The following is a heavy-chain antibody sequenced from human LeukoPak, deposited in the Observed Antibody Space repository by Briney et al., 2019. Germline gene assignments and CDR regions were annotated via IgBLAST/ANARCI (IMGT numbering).Heavy chain of an antibody. CDR1: GFTFSSYS. Sequence: SWGSLRLSWAASGFTFSSYSMNWVRQAPGKGLEWVSYISSSSSTISYADSVKGRFTISRDNAKNSLYLQMNSLRAEDTAVYYCARNEGVLRYFDWLLDAFDIWGQGTMVTVSS. CDR2: ISSSSSTI. CDR3: ARNEGVLRYFDWLLDAFDI. D-gene: IGHD3-9*01. V-gene: IGHV3-48*01. J-gene: IGHJ3*02.